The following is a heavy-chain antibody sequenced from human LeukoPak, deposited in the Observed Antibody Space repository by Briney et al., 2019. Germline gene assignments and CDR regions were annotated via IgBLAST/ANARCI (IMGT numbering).Heavy chain of an antibody. CDR1: GGTFSSYA. CDR3: ARAAIWFGESTS. D-gene: IGHD3-10*01. J-gene: IGHJ5*02. V-gene: IGHV1-46*01. CDR2: INPSGGNT. Sequence: ASVKVSCKASGGTFSSYAISWVRQAPGQGLEWMGIINPSGGNTNYAQKFQGRVTMTRDMSTSTVYMEPSSLRSEDTAVYYCARAAIWFGESTSWGQGTLVTVSS.